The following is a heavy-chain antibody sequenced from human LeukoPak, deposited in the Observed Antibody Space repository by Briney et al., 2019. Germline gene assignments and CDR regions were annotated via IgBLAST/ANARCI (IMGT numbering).Heavy chain of an antibody. CDR3: AKDGGRNFDY. J-gene: IGHJ4*02. CDR1: GFTFSSYG. D-gene: IGHD1-26*01. CDR2: ISYDGSNK. Sequence: PGGSPRLSCAVSGFTFSSYGMHWVRQAPGKGLGWVAVISYDGSNKYYADSVKGRFTISRDNSKNTLYLQMNSLRAEDTAVYYCAKDGGRNFDYWGQGTLVTVSS. V-gene: IGHV3-30*18.